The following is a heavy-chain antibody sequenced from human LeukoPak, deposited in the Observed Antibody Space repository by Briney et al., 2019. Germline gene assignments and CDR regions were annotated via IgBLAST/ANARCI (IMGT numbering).Heavy chain of an antibody. D-gene: IGHD2-2*01. V-gene: IGHV3-30*02. Sequence: GGSLRLSCAASGFTFSSYGMHWVRQAPGKGLEWVAFIRYDGSNKYYADSVKGRFTISRDNSKNTLYLQMNSLRAEDTAVYYCAKPGGDCSSTSCQYYYYYYMDVWGKGTTVTVSS. CDR1: GFTFSSYG. CDR3: AKPGGDCSSTSCQYYYYYYMDV. CDR2: IRYDGSNK. J-gene: IGHJ6*03.